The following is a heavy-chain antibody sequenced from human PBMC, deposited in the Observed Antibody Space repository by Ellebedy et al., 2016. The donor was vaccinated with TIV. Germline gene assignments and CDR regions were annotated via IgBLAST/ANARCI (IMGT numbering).Heavy chain of an antibody. Sequence: GESLKISXAASGFTFSSYWMHWVRQAPGEGLVWVSRISSDGSNTAYADSVKGRFTISRDNSKNSLYLEMNNLRSEDTAFYFCAKDIGRHCSGGTCFSPFEYWGQGTLVTVSS. J-gene: IGHJ4*02. D-gene: IGHD2-15*01. V-gene: IGHV3-74*01. CDR2: ISSDGSNT. CDR1: GFTFSSYW. CDR3: AKDIGRHCSGGTCFSPFEY.